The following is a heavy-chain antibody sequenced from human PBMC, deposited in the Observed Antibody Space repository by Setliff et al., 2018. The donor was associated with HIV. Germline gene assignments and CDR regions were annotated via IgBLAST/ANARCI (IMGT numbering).Heavy chain of an antibody. J-gene: IGHJ6*03. V-gene: IGHV3-7*01. Sequence: TGGSLRLSCAASGFTLSNFWMTWVRQAPGKGLEWVASIKQDGSEKNYVDSVKGRFTLSRDNAKNSLNLQMNSLSAEDTAVYYCARDGTTLLAAMDVWGKGTTVTVSS. CDR1: GFTLSNFW. D-gene: IGHD1-7*01. CDR3: ARDGTTLLAAMDV. CDR2: IKQDGSEK.